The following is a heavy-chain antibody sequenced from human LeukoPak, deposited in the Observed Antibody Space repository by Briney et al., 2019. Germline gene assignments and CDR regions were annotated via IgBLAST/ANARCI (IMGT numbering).Heavy chain of an antibody. D-gene: IGHD5-18*01. V-gene: IGHV4-61*02. CDR1: GDSISSGSYY. CDR3: AREGYTYGYRAFDY. Sequence: SETLSLTCSVSGDSISSGSYYWSWIPQPAGKGLEYIGRIYTIGSTKSDPSLKSRVSVSLHMSKNQFSLKLRSVTASDTAVYYCAREGYTYGYRAFDYWGQGTLVTVSS. J-gene: IGHJ4*02. CDR2: IYTIGST.